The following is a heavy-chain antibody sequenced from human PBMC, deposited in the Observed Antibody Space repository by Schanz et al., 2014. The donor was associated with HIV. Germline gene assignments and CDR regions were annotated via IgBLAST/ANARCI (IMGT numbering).Heavy chain of an antibody. V-gene: IGHV4-34*01. CDR2: IYYSGST. Sequence: QVRLHQWGAGLLKPSETLSLTCAVYGVSLSGYYWSWVRQPPGKGLEWIGEIYYSGSTNYKPSLKSRVPISIDTSKTQFSLRLSSLTAADTAVYYCARAGYYYGSGSSFPLAYWGQGTLVTVSS. J-gene: IGHJ4*02. D-gene: IGHD3-10*01. CDR3: ARAGYYYGSGSSFPLAY. CDR1: GVSLSGYY.